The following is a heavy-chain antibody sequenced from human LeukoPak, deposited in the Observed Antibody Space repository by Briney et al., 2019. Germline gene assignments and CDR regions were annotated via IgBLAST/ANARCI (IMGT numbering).Heavy chain of an antibody. CDR1: GGSFSGYY. V-gene: IGHV4-34*01. J-gene: IGHJ4*02. CDR3: GAGDSYYFDY. Sequence: SETLSLTCAVYGGSFSGYYWSWIRQPPGKGLEWIGEINHSGSTNYNPSPKSRVTISIDKSKNQFSLKMSSVTAADTAVYYCGAGDSYYFDYWGQGTLITVSS. CDR2: INHSGST. D-gene: IGHD4-17*01.